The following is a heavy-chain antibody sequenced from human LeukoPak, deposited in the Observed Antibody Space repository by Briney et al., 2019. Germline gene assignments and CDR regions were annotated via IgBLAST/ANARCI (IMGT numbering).Heavy chain of an antibody. CDR1: GFTFDDYA. CDR2: ISWNSGSI. J-gene: IGHJ4*02. V-gene: IGHV3-9*03. CDR3: AKVSCSGGSCYSGDYYFDY. Sequence: PGGSLRLSCAASGFTFDDYAMHWVRQAPGKGLEWVSGISWNSGSIGYADSVKGRFTISRDNAKNSLYLQMNSLRAEDMALYYCAKVSCSGGSCYSGDYYFDYWGQGTLVTVSS. D-gene: IGHD2-15*01.